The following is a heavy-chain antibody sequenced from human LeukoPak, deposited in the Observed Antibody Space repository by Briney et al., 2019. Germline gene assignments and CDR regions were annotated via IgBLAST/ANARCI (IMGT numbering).Heavy chain of an antibody. V-gene: IGHV1-69*06. CDR1: GGTFSSYS. CDR2: IIPIFGTA. CDR3: ARRAAGTKFDP. J-gene: IGHJ5*02. Sequence: GASVKVSCKASGGTFSSYSISWVRQAPGQGLEWMGGIIPIFGTANYAQKFQGRVTITADKSTSTAYMELSSLRSEDAAVYYCARRAAGTKFDPSGQGTLVTVSS. D-gene: IGHD6-13*01.